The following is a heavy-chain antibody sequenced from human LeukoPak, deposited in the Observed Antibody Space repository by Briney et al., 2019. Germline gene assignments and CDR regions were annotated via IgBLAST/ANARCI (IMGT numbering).Heavy chain of an antibody. CDR2: IRDSGET. Sequence: PGGSLRLSCAGSGFSVSNYYMSWVRQAPGKGLEWVSLIRDSGETFYADSVKGRFTISRDNSKNTMYLQMNSLRAEDTDVYYCAGSSSWYRQGDYWGQGTLVTVSS. V-gene: IGHV3-53*01. CDR1: GFSVSNYY. CDR3: AGSSSWYRQGDY. J-gene: IGHJ4*02. D-gene: IGHD6-13*01.